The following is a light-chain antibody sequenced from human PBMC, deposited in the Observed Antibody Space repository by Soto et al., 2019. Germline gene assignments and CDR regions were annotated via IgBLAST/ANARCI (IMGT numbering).Light chain of an antibody. CDR3: QQYHSSPLT. Sequence: EIVLTQSPGTLSLSPGERATRSCRASQSVTSSYLAWYQQKPGQAPRRLIYGASIRATGIPDRFSGSGSGTDFTLTISRLEPEDFALYFCQQYHSSPLTFGQGTKVDIK. CDR1: QSVTSSY. CDR2: GAS. V-gene: IGKV3-20*01. J-gene: IGKJ1*01.